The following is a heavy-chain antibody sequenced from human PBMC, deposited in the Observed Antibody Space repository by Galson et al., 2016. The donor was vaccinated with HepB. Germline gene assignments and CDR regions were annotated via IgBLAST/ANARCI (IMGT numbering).Heavy chain of an antibody. CDR1: GFTFNDYD. CDR3: ASGPHWNHAY. Sequence: SLRLSCAISGFTFNDYDMHWVRQGPGERLEWVANMRLAGAKYYPGSVKGRFTVSRESAKNSFYLQMDSLRAGASGVYYCASGPHWNHAYWGQGTLVTVSS. CDR2: MRLAGAK. V-gene: IGHV3-13*01. D-gene: IGHD1-1*01. J-gene: IGHJ4*02.